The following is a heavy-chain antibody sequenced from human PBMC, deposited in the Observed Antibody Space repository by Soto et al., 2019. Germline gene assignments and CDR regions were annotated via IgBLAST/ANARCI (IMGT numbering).Heavy chain of an antibody. CDR3: GEENRYKWLRLRGYYFDY. J-gene: IGHJ4*02. CDR1: GFTFSSYA. Sequence: GGSLRLSCAASGFTFSSYAMSWVRQAPGKGLEWVSAISGSGGSTYYADSVKGRFTISRDNSKNTLYLQMNSLGAEDKAVYNSGEENRYKWLRLRGYYFDYWGQEPLVTVSS. CDR2: ISGSGGST. V-gene: IGHV3-23*01. D-gene: IGHD5-12*01.